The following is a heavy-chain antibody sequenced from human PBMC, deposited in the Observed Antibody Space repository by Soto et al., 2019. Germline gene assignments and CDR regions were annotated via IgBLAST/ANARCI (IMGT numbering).Heavy chain of an antibody. CDR2: ISSNGGST. CDR1: GFTFSSYA. CDR3: ARDPLPGYCSGGSCSFEGYFDY. V-gene: IGHV3-64*01. D-gene: IGHD2-15*01. J-gene: IGHJ4*02. Sequence: EVQLVESGGGLVQPGGSLRLSCAASGFTFSSYAMHWVRQAPGKGLEYVSAISSNGGSTYYANSVKGRFTISRDNSKNTLYLQMGSRRAEDMAVYYCARDPLPGYCSGGSCSFEGYFDYWGQGTLVTVSS.